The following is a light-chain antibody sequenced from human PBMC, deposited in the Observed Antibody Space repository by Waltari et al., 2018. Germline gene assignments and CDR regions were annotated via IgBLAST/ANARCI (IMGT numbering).Light chain of an antibody. CDR3: QQYYSTPWT. V-gene: IGKV1-NL1*01. CDR1: QATINS. Sequence: DIQLPQSPSSLSAPLGDSVTITCRASQATINSLAWYQPKPGKAPNLLLYAASRLESGVPARFSGSGSGKDYTLTISSLQPEDFASYYCQQYYSTPWTFGQGTKVEIK. CDR2: AAS. J-gene: IGKJ1*01.